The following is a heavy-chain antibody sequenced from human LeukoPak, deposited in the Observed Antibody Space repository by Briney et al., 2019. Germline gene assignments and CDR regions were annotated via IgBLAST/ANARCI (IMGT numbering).Heavy chain of an antibody. D-gene: IGHD3-22*01. CDR1: GYTFISYG. V-gene: IGHV1-18*01. Sequence: ASVKVSCKASGYTFISYGISWVRQAPGQGLEWMGWISAYNGNTNYTQKLQGKVSMTTDTSTSTVYMELSSLRSEDTAVYYCARASSSGNFDYWGQGTLVTVSS. J-gene: IGHJ4*02. CDR2: ISAYNGNT. CDR3: ARASSSGNFDY.